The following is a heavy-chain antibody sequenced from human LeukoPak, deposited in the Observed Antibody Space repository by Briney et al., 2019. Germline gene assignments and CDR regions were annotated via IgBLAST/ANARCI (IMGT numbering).Heavy chain of an antibody. D-gene: IGHD2-2*01. V-gene: IGHV4-59*11. CDR1: GGSISSHY. CDR2: IYYSGST. Sequence: SETLSLTCTVSGGSISSHYWSWIRQPPGKGLEWIGYIYYSGSTYYNPSLKSRVTISVDTSKNQFSLKLSSVTAADTAVYYCARDAFIVVVPAAISNWFDPWAREPWSPSPQ. CDR3: ARDAFIVVVPAAISNWFDP. J-gene: IGHJ5*02.